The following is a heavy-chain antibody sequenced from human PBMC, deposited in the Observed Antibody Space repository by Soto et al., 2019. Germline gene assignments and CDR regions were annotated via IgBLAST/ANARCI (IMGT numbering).Heavy chain of an antibody. Sequence: SETLSLIRSVHVCSFGAYYWSWVRQPPGQGLEWIGYIDYSGSTNYNPSLQSRVTISVDTSRNQFSLKLSSVTASVTAVYYCARQSSFSSSWYLDYWGQGTLVTVSS. D-gene: IGHD6-13*01. CDR2: IDYSGST. J-gene: IGHJ4*02. CDR1: VCSFGAYY. CDR3: ARQSSFSSSWYLDY. V-gene: IGHV4-59*01.